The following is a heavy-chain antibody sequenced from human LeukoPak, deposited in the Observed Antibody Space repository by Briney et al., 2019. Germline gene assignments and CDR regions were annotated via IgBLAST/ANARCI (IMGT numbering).Heavy chain of an antibody. CDR2: ISWNSGSI. CDR1: GFTFDDYA. CDR3: AKDGKQQLVRGYFQH. D-gene: IGHD6-13*01. V-gene: IGHV3-9*01. J-gene: IGHJ1*01. Sequence: GGSLRLSCAAFGFTFDDYAMHWVRQAPGKGLEWVSGISWNSGSIGYADSVKGRFSISRDNAENSLYLQMNSLRAEDTALYYCAKDGKQQLVRGYFQHWGQGTLVTVSS.